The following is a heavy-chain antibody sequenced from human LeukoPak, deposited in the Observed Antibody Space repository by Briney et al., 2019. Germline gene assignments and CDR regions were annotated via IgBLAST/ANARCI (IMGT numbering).Heavy chain of an antibody. V-gene: IGHV3-23*01. J-gene: IGHJ3*02. D-gene: IGHD2-2*01. Sequence: GGSMRLSCAASGFTFSSYAMSWVRQAQGKVLEWVSAISGSGGSTYYADSVKGRFTDSRDNSKNTLYLQMNSLRAEDTAVYYCAKSAACSSTSCAMGDAFDIWGQGTMVTVSS. CDR1: GFTFSSYA. CDR3: AKSAACSSTSCAMGDAFDI. CDR2: ISGSGGST.